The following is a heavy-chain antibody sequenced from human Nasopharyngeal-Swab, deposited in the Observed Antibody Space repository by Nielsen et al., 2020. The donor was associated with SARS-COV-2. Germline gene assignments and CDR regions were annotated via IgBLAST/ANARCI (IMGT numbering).Heavy chain of an antibody. D-gene: IGHD3-3*01. CDR2: ISSSSSYI. J-gene: IGHJ6*02. CDR3: ARDSAVYDFWSGYSGYYYYGMDV. CDR1: GFTFSDYY. V-gene: IGHV3-21*01. Sequence: GESLKISCAASGFTFSDYYMSWVRQAPGKGLEWVSSISSSSSYIYYADSVKGRFTISRDNAKNSLYLQMNSLRAEDTAVYYCARDSAVYDFWSGYSGYYYYGMDVWGQGTTVTVSS.